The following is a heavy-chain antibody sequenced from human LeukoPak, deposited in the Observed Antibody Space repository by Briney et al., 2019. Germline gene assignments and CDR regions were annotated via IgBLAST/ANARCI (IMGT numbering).Heavy chain of an antibody. J-gene: IGHJ6*02. V-gene: IGHV3-30-3*01. CDR2: ISYDGSNK. D-gene: IGHD6-19*01. CDR1: GFTFSSYA. Sequence: GGSLRLSCAASGFTFSSYAMHWVRQAPGKGLEWVAVISYDGSNKYYADSVKGRFTISRDNSKNTLYLQMNSLRAEDTAVYYCARGGYSSGWALGGYYYGMDVWGQGTTVTVSS. CDR3: ARGGYSSGWALGGYYYGMDV.